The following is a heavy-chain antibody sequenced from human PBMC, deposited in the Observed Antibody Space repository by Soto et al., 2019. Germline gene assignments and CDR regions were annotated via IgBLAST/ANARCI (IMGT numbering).Heavy chain of an antibody. J-gene: IGHJ6*02. D-gene: IGHD3-3*02. CDR2: IWYDGSNK. CDR3: ALSRHRNYYYYGMDV. CDR1: GFTFSSYG. V-gene: IGHV3-33*01. Sequence: GWSLRLSCAASGFTFSSYGMHWVRQAPGKGLEWVAFIWYDGSNKYYADSVKGRFTISRGNSKNTLYLQMNSLRAEDTAVYYCALSRHRNYYYYGMDVWGQGTTGTVSS.